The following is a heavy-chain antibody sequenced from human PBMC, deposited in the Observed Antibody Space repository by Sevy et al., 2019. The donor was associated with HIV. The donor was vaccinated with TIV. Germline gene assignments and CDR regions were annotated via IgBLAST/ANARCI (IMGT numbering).Heavy chain of an antibody. Sequence: ASVKVSCKVSGYTLTEFSMHWVRQAPGKRLEWMGTFDPEDGETIYAQKFQGRVTMTEDTSTDTASMELSSLRSEDTAVYYCATTKDYYDSSGYPFDYWGQGTLVTVSS. CDR2: FDPEDGET. V-gene: IGHV1-24*01. CDR1: GYTLTEFS. D-gene: IGHD3-22*01. J-gene: IGHJ4*02. CDR3: ATTKDYYDSSGYPFDY.